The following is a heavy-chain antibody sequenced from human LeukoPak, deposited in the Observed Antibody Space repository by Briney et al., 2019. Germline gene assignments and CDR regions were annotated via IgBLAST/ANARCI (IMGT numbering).Heavy chain of an antibody. CDR2: ISGDGGST. CDR3: AKDWGYYYDSSGYFDY. J-gene: IGHJ4*02. V-gene: IGHV3-43*02. D-gene: IGHD3-22*01. Sequence: GGSLRLSCAASGFTFGNAWMSWVRQAPGKGLEWVSLISGDGGSTYYVDSVEGRFTISRDNSKNSLYLQMNSLRTEDTALYYCAKDWGYYYDSSGYFDYWGQGTLVTVSS. CDR1: GFTFGNAW.